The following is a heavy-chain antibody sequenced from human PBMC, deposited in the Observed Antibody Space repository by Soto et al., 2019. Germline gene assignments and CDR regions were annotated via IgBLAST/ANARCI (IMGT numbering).Heavy chain of an antibody. CDR3: ASREITMIVAGMDV. D-gene: IGHD3-22*01. V-gene: IGHV3-23*01. CDR1: GFTFSDYG. CDR2: ISGSGGST. Sequence: VGSLRLSCEASGFTFSDYGMHWVRQAPGKGLEWVSAISGSGGSTYYADSVKGRFTISRDNSKNTLYLQMNSLRAEDTAVYYCASREITMIVAGMDVWGQGTTVTVSS. J-gene: IGHJ6*02.